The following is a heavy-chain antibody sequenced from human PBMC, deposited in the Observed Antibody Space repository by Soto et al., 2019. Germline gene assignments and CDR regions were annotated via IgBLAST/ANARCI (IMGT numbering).Heavy chain of an antibody. CDR3: ARGGMVRGNNWFDP. Sequence: TLSLTCTVSGGSITNYLWSWIRQSPGKGLEWIGEIYYSGTTNYNPSLMSRVTISVDTSKNQFSLKLSSVTAADTAVYYCARGGMVRGNNWFDPWGQGTLVTVSS. V-gene: IGHV4-59*12. J-gene: IGHJ5*02. D-gene: IGHD3-10*01. CDR2: IYYSGTT. CDR1: GGSITNYL.